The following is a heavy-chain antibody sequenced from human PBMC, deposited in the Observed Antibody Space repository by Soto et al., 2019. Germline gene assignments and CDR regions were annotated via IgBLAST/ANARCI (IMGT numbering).Heavy chain of an antibody. J-gene: IGHJ3*02. D-gene: IGHD1-7*01. Sequence: GGSLRLSCAASGFTFDDYGMSWVRQAPGKGLEWVSAINWNGGSTGYGDSVKGRFTISRDNAKDSLYLQMNSPRAEDTALYHCARGKLSSARENAFDIWGQGTMVTVSS. CDR3: ARGKLSSARENAFDI. CDR1: GFTFDDYG. V-gene: IGHV3-20*01. CDR2: INWNGGST.